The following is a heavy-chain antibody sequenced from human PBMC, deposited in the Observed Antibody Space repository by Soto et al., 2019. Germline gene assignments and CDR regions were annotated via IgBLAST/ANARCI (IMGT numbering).Heavy chain of an antibody. CDR1: GGSISSGGYY. J-gene: IGHJ5*02. D-gene: IGHD3-16*01. CDR3: AREVLGVGNNWFDP. CDR2: IYYSGST. V-gene: IGHV4-31*03. Sequence: QVQLQESGPGLVKPSQTLSLTCTVSGGSISSGGYYWSWIRQHPGKGLEWIGYIYYSGSTYYNPSLQSRVTISVDTSKNQFSLKLSSVTAADTAVYYCAREVLGVGNNWFDPWGQGTLVTVSS.